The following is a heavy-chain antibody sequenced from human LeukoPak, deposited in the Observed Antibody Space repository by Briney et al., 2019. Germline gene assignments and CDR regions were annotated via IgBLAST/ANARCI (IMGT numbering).Heavy chain of an antibody. CDR1: GYSFTSYW. CDR3: ARGDVAWLRGFDAFDI. Sequence: GESLRISCKGSGYSFTSYWISWVRQMPGKGLEWMGRIDPSDSYTNYSPSFQGHVTISADKSISTAYLQWSSLKASDTAVYYCARGDVAWLRGFDAFDIWGQGTMVTVSS. V-gene: IGHV5-10-1*01. D-gene: IGHD5-12*01. CDR2: IDPSDSYT. J-gene: IGHJ3*02.